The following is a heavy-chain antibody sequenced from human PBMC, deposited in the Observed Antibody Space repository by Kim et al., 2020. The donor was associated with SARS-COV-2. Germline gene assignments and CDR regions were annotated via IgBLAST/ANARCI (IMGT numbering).Heavy chain of an antibody. Sequence: ASVKVSCKASGYTFTSYAMNWVRQAPGQGLEWMGWINTNTGNPTYAQGFTGRFVFSLDTSVSTAYLQISSLKAEDTAVYYCARVVVPAAIPPPYYYGIDVWGQGTTVTVSS. J-gene: IGHJ6*02. CDR1: GYTFTSYA. CDR3: ARVVVPAAIPPPYYYGIDV. V-gene: IGHV7-4-1*02. D-gene: IGHD2-2*01. CDR2: INTNTGNP.